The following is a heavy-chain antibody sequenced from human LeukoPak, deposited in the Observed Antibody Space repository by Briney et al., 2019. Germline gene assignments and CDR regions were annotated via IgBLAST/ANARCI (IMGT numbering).Heavy chain of an antibody. V-gene: IGHV3-23*01. J-gene: IGHJ4*02. CDR3: AKFRRGGSQQTEFDY. D-gene: IGHD2-15*01. Sequence: GGSLRLSCAASGFTFSSYAMSWVRQAPGKGLEWVSAISGGGGSTYYADSVKGRFTISRDNSKNTLYLQMNSLRAEDTAVYYCAKFRRGGSQQTEFDYWGQGTLVTVSS. CDR1: GFTFSSYA. CDR2: ISGGGGST.